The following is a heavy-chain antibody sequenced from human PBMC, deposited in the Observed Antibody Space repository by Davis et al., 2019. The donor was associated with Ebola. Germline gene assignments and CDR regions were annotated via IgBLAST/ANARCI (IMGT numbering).Heavy chain of an antibody. V-gene: IGHV3-21*01. D-gene: IGHD3-16*01. Sequence: GGSLRLSCAASGFTFSSYSMNWVRQAPGKGLEWVSSISSSSSYTNYADSVKGRFTISRDNAKNSLYLQMNSLRAEDTAVYYCAKDDYLQRWGGFDVWGQGTMVTVSS. CDR2: ISSSSSYT. J-gene: IGHJ3*01. CDR1: GFTFSSYS. CDR3: AKDDYLQRWGGFDV.